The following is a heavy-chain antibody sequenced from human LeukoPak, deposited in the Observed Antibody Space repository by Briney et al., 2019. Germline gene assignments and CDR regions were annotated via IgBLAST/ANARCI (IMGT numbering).Heavy chain of an antibody. Sequence: GASVKVSCKASGYTFTSYYMHWVRQAPGQGLEWRGIINPSGGSTSYAQKFQGRVTMTRDMSTSTVYMELSSLRSEDTAVYYCARVDYGDYDRQYFQHWGQGTLVTVSS. CDR2: INPSGGST. J-gene: IGHJ1*01. D-gene: IGHD4-17*01. CDR3: ARVDYGDYDRQYFQH. CDR1: GYTFTSYY. V-gene: IGHV1-46*01.